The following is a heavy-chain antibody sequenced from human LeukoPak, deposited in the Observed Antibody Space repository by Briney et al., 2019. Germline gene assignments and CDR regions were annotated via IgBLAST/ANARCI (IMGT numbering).Heavy chain of an antibody. V-gene: IGHV3-33*01. CDR1: GFTFSSYG. CDR3: ARDKQQLARGNYYGMDV. CDR2: IWYDGSNK. D-gene: IGHD6-13*01. J-gene: IGHJ6*02. Sequence: GRSLRLSCAASGFTFSSYGMHWVRQAPGKGLEWVAVIWYDGSNKYYADSVKGRFTISRDNSKNTLYLQMNSLRAEDTAVYYCARDKQQLARGNYYGMDVWGQGTTVTVSS.